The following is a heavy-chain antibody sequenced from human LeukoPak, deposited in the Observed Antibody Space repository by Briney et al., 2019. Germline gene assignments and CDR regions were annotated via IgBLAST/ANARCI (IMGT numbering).Heavy chain of an antibody. V-gene: IGHV1-24*01. CDR1: GYTLTELS. CDR2: FDPEDGET. CDR3: ASGSLHYYDSSGYHSHDAFDI. Sequence: ASVKVSCKVSGYTLTELSMHWVRQAPGKGLEWMGGFDPEDGETIYAQKFQGRVTMTEDTSTDTAYMELSSLRSEDTAVYCCASGSLHYYDSSGYHSHDAFDIWGQGTMVTVSS. D-gene: IGHD3-22*01. J-gene: IGHJ3*02.